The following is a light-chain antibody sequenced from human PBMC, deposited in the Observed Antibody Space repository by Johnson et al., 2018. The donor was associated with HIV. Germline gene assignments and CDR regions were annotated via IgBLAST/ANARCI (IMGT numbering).Light chain of an antibody. J-gene: IGLJ1*01. CDR1: SSNMGNNY. CDR3: GTWDSCLSAGTRYV. Sequence: QSVLTQPPSVSAAPRQRVTISCSGNSSNMGNNYVSWYQQLPGTAPKLLIYENNQRPPGIPDRFSGSKSGTSATLGITGLQTGDEADYYCGTWDSCLSAGTRYVFGTGTKVTVL. V-gene: IGLV1-51*02. CDR2: ENN.